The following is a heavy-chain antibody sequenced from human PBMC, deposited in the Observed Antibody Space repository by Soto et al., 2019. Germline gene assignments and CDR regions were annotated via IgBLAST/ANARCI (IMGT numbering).Heavy chain of an antibody. J-gene: IGHJ6*02. Sequence: ASVKVSWKASGGTFSSYAISWVRQAPGQGLEWMGGIIPIFGTANYAQKFQGRVTITADESTSTAYMELSSLRSEDTAVYYCARGARYYYYYGMDVWGQGTTVTVSS. CDR1: GGTFSSYA. CDR2: IIPIFGTA. V-gene: IGHV1-69*13. CDR3: ARGARYYYYYGMDV.